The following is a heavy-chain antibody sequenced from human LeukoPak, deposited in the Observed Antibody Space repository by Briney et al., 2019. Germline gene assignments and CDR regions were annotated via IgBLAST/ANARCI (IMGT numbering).Heavy chain of an antibody. V-gene: IGHV3-74*01. Sequence: PGGSLRLSCAASSNYWMLWVRQAPGKGLVWVSHINSDGSWTSYADSVKGRFTISKDNAKNTVYLQMNSLRAEDTAVYYCVSFYETYWGRGTLVTVSS. CDR3: VSFYETY. CDR1: SNYW. D-gene: IGHD2/OR15-2a*01. CDR2: INSDGSWT. J-gene: IGHJ4*02.